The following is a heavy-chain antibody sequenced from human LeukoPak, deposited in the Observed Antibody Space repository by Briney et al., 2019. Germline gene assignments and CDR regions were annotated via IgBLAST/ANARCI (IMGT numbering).Heavy chain of an antibody. D-gene: IGHD2-15*01. V-gene: IGHV1-2*06. Sequence: ASVKVSCKASGYTLTDYYMHWVRQAPGQGLEWMGRINPNSGGTNYAQKFQGRVTMTRDTSISTVYMELSRLRSDDTAVYYCARQECCSGGSCYTWFDPWGQGTLVTVSS. CDR1: GYTLTDYY. CDR3: ARQECCSGGSCYTWFDP. J-gene: IGHJ5*02. CDR2: INPNSGGT.